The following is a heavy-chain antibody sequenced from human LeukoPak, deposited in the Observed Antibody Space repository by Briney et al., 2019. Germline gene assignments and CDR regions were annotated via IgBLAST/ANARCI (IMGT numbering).Heavy chain of an antibody. J-gene: IGHJ4*02. CDR3: ARVDRGYSS. CDR2: IYYSGST. Sequence: SETLSLTCTVSGGSISSSSYYWGWIRQPPGKGLEWIGSIYYSGSTNYNPSLKSRVTISVDTSKNQFSLKLSSVTAADTAVYYCARVDRGYSSWGQGTLVTISS. V-gene: IGHV4-39*07. D-gene: IGHD6-13*01. CDR1: GGSISSSSYY.